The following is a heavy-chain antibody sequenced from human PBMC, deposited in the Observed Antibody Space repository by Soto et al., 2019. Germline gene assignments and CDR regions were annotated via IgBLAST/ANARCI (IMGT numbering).Heavy chain of an antibody. J-gene: IGHJ4*02. Sequence: SQTLSLTYAISGDRVSRGSAAWNWIRPSPSRGLEWLGRTYFRSRWSTEYAVSVRSRITITADTSKNQFSLQLNSVTPDDTAVYYCARDGPTTHYYLDYWGQGTPVTAPQ. CDR1: GDRVSRGSAA. CDR2: TYFRSRWST. D-gene: IGHD1-1*01. V-gene: IGHV6-1*01. CDR3: ARDGPTTHYYLDY.